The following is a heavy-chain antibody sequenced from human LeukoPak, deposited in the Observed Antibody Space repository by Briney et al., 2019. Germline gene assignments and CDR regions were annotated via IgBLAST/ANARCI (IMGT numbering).Heavy chain of an antibody. J-gene: IGHJ4*02. Sequence: GGSLRLSCAASGFTFSSYAMSWVRQAPGKGLEWVSAISGSGGSTYYADSVKGRFTISRDNSKKTLYLQMNSLRAEHTAVYYCATGPRIVGAPGRVYWGQGTLVTVSS. CDR2: ISGSGGST. V-gene: IGHV3-23*01. D-gene: IGHD1-26*01. CDR3: ATGPRIVGAPGRVY. CDR1: GFTFSSYA.